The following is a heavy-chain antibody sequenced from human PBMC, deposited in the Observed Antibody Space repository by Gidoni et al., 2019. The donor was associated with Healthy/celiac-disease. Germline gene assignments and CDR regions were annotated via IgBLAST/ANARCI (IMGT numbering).Heavy chain of an antibody. V-gene: IGHV3-48*01. CDR3: ARDRSYGVYYWFDP. J-gene: IGHJ5*02. Sequence: EVQLVESGGGLVQPGGSLRLSCAASGFTFSSYSMNWVRQAPGKGLEWVSYISSSSSTIYYADSVKGRFTISRDNAKNSLYLQMNSLRAEDTAVYYCARDRSYGVYYWFDPWGQGTLVTVSS. D-gene: IGHD4-17*01. CDR2: ISSSSSTI. CDR1: GFTFSSYS.